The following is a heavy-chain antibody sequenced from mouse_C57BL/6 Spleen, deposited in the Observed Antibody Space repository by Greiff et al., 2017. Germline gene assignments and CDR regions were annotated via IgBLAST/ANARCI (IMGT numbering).Heavy chain of an antibody. J-gene: IGHJ1*03. CDR3: ARSHSYYGSSYGYFDV. V-gene: IGHV1-52*01. CDR1: GYTFTSYW. Sequence: QVHVKQPGAELVRPGSSVKLSCKASGYTFTSYWMHWVKQRPIQGLEWIGNIDPSDSETHYNQKFKDKATLTVDKSSSTAYMQLSSLTSEDSAVYYCARSHSYYGSSYGYFDVWGTGTTVTVSS. CDR2: IDPSDSET. D-gene: IGHD1-1*01.